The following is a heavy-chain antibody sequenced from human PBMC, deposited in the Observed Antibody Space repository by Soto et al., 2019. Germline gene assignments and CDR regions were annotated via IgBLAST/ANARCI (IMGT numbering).Heavy chain of an antibody. J-gene: IGHJ5*02. Sequence: QVQLVQSGGEVKKPGASVKVSCKASGYTFTSYGISWVRQAPGQGLEWMGRISAYNGTTNYAQKLQGRVTMTTDTSTRTAYVELRSMRSDDTAVYYCARVVGALGHWFDPWGQGTRVTVSS. V-gene: IGHV1-18*01. D-gene: IGHD1-26*01. CDR1: GYTFTSYG. CDR3: ARVVGALGHWFDP. CDR2: ISAYNGTT.